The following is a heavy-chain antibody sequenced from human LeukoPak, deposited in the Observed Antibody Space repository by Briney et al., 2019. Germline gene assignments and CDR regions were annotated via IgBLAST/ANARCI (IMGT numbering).Heavy chain of an antibody. Sequence: SETLSLTCSVSGGSISSSSYYWGWIRQPPGKGLEWIGSIYYSGSTYYNPSLKSRVTISVDTSKNQFSLKLSSVTAADTAVYYCARDRDAFDIWGQGTMVTVSS. CDR3: ARDRDAFDI. CDR1: GGSISSSSYY. J-gene: IGHJ3*02. CDR2: IYYSGST. V-gene: IGHV4-39*07.